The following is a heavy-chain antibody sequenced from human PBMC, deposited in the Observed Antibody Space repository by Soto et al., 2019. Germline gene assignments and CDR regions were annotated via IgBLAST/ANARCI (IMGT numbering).Heavy chain of an antibody. V-gene: IGHV1-2*02. CDR2: IIPKTGGT. D-gene: IGHD1-26*01. CDR3: ARDVVGSDYFDS. CDR1: GYTFTDYY. Sequence: VASVKVSCKASGYTFTDYYMHWVRQAPGQGFEWMCWIIPKTGGTNYVQKFQGRVTMTRDTSITTAYMELSRLRSDDTAVYYCARDVVGSDYFDSWGQGTLVTVS. J-gene: IGHJ4*02.